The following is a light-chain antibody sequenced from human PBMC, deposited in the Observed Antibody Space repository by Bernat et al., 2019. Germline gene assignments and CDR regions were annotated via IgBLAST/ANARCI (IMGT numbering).Light chain of an antibody. CDR3: QHYYSTPLT. Sequence: DIVMTQSPDSLAVSLGERATINCKSSQSLLYSSNNKNYLAWYQQKPGQPPKLLISWASTRDPGVPDRFSGSGSGTDFTLTISSLQAEDVAVYYCQHYYSTPLTFGGGTKVEIK. CDR1: QSLLYSSNNKNY. CDR2: WAS. J-gene: IGKJ4*01. V-gene: IGKV4-1*01.